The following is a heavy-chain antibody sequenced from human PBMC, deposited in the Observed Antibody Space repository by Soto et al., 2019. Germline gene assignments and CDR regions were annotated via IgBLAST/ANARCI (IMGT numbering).Heavy chain of an antibody. CDR3: AKDQRVYSSLIGY. CDR1: GFTFSSYG. J-gene: IGHJ4*02. V-gene: IGHV3-30*18. CDR2: ISYDGSNK. D-gene: IGHD6-6*01. Sequence: GGSLRLSCAASGFTFSSYGMHWVRQAPGKGLEWVAVISYDGSNKYYADSVKGRFTISRDNSKNTLYLQMNSLRAEDTAVYYCAKDQRVYSSLIGYWGQGTLVTVSS.